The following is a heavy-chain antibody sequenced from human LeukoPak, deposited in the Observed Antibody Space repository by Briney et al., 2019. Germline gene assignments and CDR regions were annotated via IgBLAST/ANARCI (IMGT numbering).Heavy chain of an antibody. Sequence: ASVKVSCKASGYTFTSFGIDWVRQAPGQGLEWMGWISAYNGDTNSAQKLQGRVTMTTDTSTSTAYMELSSLRSEDTAVYYCAREPYYYGSGSYLPDAFDIWGQGTMVTVSS. CDR1: GYTFTSFG. D-gene: IGHD3-10*01. V-gene: IGHV1-18*01. CDR2: ISAYNGDT. J-gene: IGHJ3*02. CDR3: AREPYYYGSGSYLPDAFDI.